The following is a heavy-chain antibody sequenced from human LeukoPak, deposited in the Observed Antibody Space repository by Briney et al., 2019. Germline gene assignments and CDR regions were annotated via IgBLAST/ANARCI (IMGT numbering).Heavy chain of an antibody. V-gene: IGHV1-46*01. D-gene: IGHD3-22*01. Sequence: ASVKVSCKASGYTFTGYYMHWVRQAPGQGLEWMGIINPSGGSTSYAQKFQGRVTMTRDTSTSTVYMELSSLRSEDTAVYYCARRPYYYDSSGPFDYWGQGTLVTVSS. J-gene: IGHJ4*02. CDR1: GYTFTGYY. CDR3: ARRPYYYDSSGPFDY. CDR2: INPSGGST.